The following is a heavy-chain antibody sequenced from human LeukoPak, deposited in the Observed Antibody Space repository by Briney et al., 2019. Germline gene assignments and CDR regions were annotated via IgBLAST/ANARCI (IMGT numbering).Heavy chain of an antibody. CDR2: IRYDGSNK. CDR3: AKGYCSGGSCYPHYYYMDV. V-gene: IGHV3-30*02. CDR1: GFTFSSYG. J-gene: IGHJ6*03. Sequence: GGSLRLSCAASGFTFSSYGMHWVRQAPGKGLEWVAFIRYDGSNKYYADSVKGRFTISRDNSKNTLYLQMNSLRAEDTAVYYCAKGYCSGGSCYPHYYYMDVWGKGTTVTISS. D-gene: IGHD2-15*01.